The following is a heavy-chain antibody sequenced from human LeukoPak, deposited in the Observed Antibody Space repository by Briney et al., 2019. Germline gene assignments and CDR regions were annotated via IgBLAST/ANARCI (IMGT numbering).Heavy chain of an antibody. CDR2: RYYSGST. D-gene: IGHD3-16*01. Sequence: SETLSLTCSVSGGSISSYYWTWIRQPPGKGLEWIGYRYYSGSTTYNPSLKSRVTISVDTSKSQFSLKLIPVTAADTAIYYCARVRGDFETDWGQGTLVTVSS. CDR1: GGSISSYY. V-gene: IGHV4-59*01. CDR3: ARVRGDFETD. J-gene: IGHJ1*01.